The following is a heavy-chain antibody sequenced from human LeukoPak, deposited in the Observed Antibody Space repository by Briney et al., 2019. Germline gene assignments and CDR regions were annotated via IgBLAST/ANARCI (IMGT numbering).Heavy chain of an antibody. D-gene: IGHD2-2*01. CDR2: ISSTSIT. CDR1: GLAFSDYS. Sequence: GSLRLSCAASGLAFSDYSMNWVRQAPGRGLEWVSYISSTSITFYADSVRGRSTISRDNAKNSLHLQMNSLRAEDTAVYYCAKSAYCTSTSCPWIFDSWGQGTLVTVSS. J-gene: IGHJ4*02. CDR3: AKSAYCTSTSCPWIFDS. V-gene: IGHV3-48*01.